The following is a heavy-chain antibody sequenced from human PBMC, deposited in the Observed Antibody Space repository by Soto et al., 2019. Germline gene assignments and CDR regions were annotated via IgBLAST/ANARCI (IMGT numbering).Heavy chain of an antibody. CDR1: GYTFTSYG. D-gene: IGHD6-19*01. V-gene: IGHV1-18*04. Sequence: ASVKVSCKASGYTFTSYGISWVRQAPGQGLEWMGWTSAYNGNTNYAQKLQGRVTMTTDTSTSTAYMELRSLRSDDTAVYYCARDPTWKNVAVPYYYYGMDVWGQGTTVTVS. CDR2: TSAYNGNT. J-gene: IGHJ6*02. CDR3: ARDPTWKNVAVPYYYYGMDV.